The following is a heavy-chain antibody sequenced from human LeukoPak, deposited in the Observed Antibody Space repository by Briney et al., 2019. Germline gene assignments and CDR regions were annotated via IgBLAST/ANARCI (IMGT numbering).Heavy chain of an antibody. J-gene: IGHJ4*02. CDR2: IYYSGST. V-gene: IGHV4-39*01. CDR1: GGSISSSSYY. Sequence: SETLSLTCTVSGGSISSSSYYWGWIRQPPGEGLEWIGSIYYSGSTYYNPSLKSRVTISVDTSKNQFSLKLSSVTAADTAVYYCARQNDYGDSLYYFDYWGQGTLVTVSS. CDR3: ARQNDYGDSLYYFDY. D-gene: IGHD4-17*01.